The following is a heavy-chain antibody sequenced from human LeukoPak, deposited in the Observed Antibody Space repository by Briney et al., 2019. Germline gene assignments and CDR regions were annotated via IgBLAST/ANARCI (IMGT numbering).Heavy chain of an antibody. CDR3: AGGSYRYRFDY. CDR2: IYYSGST. CDR1: GGSISSGGYY. V-gene: IGHV4-31*03. D-gene: IGHD3-16*02. Sequence: PSETLSLTCTVSGGSISSGGYYWSWVRQHPGKGLEWIGYIYYSGSTYYNPSLKSRVTISVDTSKNQFSLKLSSVTAADTAVYYCAGGSYRYRFDYWGQGTLVTVSS. J-gene: IGHJ4*02.